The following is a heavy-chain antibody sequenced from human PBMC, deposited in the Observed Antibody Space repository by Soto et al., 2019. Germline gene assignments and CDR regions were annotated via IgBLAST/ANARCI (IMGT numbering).Heavy chain of an antibody. CDR3: VRYCSTTKCPFDY. CDR2: IYYSGNT. Sequence: SETLSLTCTVSCGSISSGGSYWGWIRQPPGKGLEWIGYIYYSGNTYFNPSLKSRVTLSVDTSKNQFSLNLSSVTAADTAVYYCVRYCSTTKCPFDYWGQGTMVTVSS. V-gene: IGHV4-30-4*01. CDR1: CGSISSGGSY. J-gene: IGHJ4*02. D-gene: IGHD2-2*01.